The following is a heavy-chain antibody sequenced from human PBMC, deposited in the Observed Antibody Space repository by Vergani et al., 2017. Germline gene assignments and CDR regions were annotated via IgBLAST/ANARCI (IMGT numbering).Heavy chain of an antibody. D-gene: IGHD5-12*01. CDR1: GFSFSGYW. V-gene: IGHV3-74*01. CDR2: IKSDGSIT. J-gene: IGHJ5*01. Sequence: EVQLVESGGGLIHPGGSLRLSCEGSGFSFSGYWMHWVRQSPEKGLVWFSRIKSDGSITNYADSVKGRFTISRDNAKNTLYLEMNSLRGDDTAIYYCVRARCSGPCFMSNWFDSWGQGTLVTVSS. CDR3: VRARCSGPCFMSNWFDS.